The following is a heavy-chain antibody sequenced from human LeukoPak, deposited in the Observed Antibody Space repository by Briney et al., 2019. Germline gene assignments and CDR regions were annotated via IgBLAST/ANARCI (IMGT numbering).Heavy chain of an antibody. J-gene: IGHJ3*02. CDR3: ARTYIVVVTANAFDI. D-gene: IGHD2-21*02. V-gene: IGHV3-48*03. CDR1: GFTFSSYE. Sequence: QAGGSLRLSCAASGFTFSSYEMNWVRQAPGKGLEWVSYISSSGSTIYYADSVKGRFTISRDNAKNSLYLQMNSLRAEDTAVYYCARTYIVVVTANAFDIWGQGTMVTVSS. CDR2: ISSSGSTI.